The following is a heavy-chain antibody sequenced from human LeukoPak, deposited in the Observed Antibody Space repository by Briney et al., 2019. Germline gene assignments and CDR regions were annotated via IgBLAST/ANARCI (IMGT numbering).Heavy chain of an antibody. V-gene: IGHV1-8*03. Sequence: ASVKVSCKASGYTFSRFDINWVRQATGQGLEWMEWMNPNTGNTGYAQKLQGRFTITRDTSMSTAYMELSSLRSEDTAVYYCARGRGQWGRTFAYWGQGTLVTVSS. J-gene: IGHJ4*02. CDR3: ARGRGQWGRTFAY. CDR1: GYTFSRFD. D-gene: IGHD3-10*01. CDR2: MNPNTGNT.